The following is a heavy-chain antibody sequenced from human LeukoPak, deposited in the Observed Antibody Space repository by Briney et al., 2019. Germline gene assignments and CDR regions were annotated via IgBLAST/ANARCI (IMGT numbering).Heavy chain of an antibody. V-gene: IGHV4-38-2*02. Sequence: SETLSLTCTVSGYSISSGYYWGWIRQPPGKGLEWIGSIYHSGSTYSNPSRKSRVTISVDTSKNQFSLNLSSVTAADTAVYYCARVPQQITIFGVVPYYFDYWGQGTLVTVSS. CDR3: ARVPQQITIFGVVPYYFDY. J-gene: IGHJ4*02. CDR2: IYHSGST. D-gene: IGHD3-3*01. CDR1: GYSISSGYY.